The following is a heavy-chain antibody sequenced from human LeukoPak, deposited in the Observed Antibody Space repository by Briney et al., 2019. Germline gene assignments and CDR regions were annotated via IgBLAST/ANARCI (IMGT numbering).Heavy chain of an antibody. D-gene: IGHD3-22*01. CDR1: NYSITSGYF. V-gene: IGHV4-38-2*02. CDR3: ARDGVFHDSDGYSFDY. CDR2: IYHSGTT. J-gene: IGHJ4*02. Sequence: KTSETLSLTCAVSNYSITSGYFWGWNRQPPGKGLEWIASIYHSGTTYYNPSLRNRVTLFVDTSKNQFSLKLTSLTAADTAVYYCARDGVFHDSDGYSFDYWGQGTLVTVSS.